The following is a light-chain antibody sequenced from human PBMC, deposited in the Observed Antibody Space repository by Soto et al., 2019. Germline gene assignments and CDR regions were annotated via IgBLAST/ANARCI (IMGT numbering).Light chain of an antibody. Sequence: QLVLTQPPSVSGAPGQRVTISCTGSRSNIGAGYDVHWYQQLPGTAPKLLIYVTNNRPSGVPDRFSGSKSGTSASLAITGLRAEDEADYYCQTYDSSLSGSIFGGGTKLTVL. V-gene: IGLV1-40*01. CDR1: RSNIGAGYD. CDR3: QTYDSSLSGSI. J-gene: IGLJ2*01. CDR2: VTN.